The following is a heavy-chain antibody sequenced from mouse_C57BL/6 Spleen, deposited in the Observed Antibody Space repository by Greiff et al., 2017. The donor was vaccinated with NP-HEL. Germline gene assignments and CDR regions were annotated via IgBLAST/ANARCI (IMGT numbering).Heavy chain of an antibody. V-gene: IGHV1-4*01. CDR1: GYTFTSYT. J-gene: IGHJ2*01. CDR2: INPSSGYT. CDR3: ARSDYDWYYFAY. Sequence: QVQLKQSGAELARPGASVKMSCKASGYTFTSYTMHWVKQRPGQGLEWIGYINPSSGYTKYNQKFKDKATLTADKSSSTAYMQLSSLTSEDSAVYYCARSDYDWYYFAYWGQGTTLTVSS. D-gene: IGHD2-4*01.